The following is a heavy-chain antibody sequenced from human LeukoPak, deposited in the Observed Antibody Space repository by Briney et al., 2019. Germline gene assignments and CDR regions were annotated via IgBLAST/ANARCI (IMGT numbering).Heavy chain of an antibody. Sequence: PGGSLRLSCATSGFTFSTYGMHWVRQAPGRGLEWVALISRDGSTQDYADPVKGRFTISRDNAKNSLYLQMNSLRVEDTAVYYCARDYSPPHWSENSGYFDSWGQGTLVTVSS. V-gene: IGHV3-30*03. D-gene: IGHD1-26*01. CDR2: ISRDGSTQ. J-gene: IGHJ4*02. CDR3: ARDYSPPHWSENSGYFDS. CDR1: GFTFSTYG.